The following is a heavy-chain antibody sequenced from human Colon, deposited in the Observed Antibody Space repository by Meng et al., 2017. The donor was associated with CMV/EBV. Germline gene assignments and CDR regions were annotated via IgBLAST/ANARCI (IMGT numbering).Heavy chain of an antibody. CDR3: ARAGDDYFDF. Sequence: ASVKVSCKASGYTFTGYKIHWVRQAPGQGLEWMGWINPNMGGTTYAQKFQGRVTVTRETSISTAYMELNSLRSDDTAVYYYARAGDDYFDFWGQWTLVTVSS. CDR1: GYTFTGYK. J-gene: IGHJ4*02. V-gene: IGHV1-2*02. D-gene: IGHD5-24*01. CDR2: INPNMGGT.